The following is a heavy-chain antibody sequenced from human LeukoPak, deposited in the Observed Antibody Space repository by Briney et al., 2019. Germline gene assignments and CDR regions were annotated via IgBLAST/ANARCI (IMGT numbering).Heavy chain of an antibody. V-gene: IGHV3-23*01. D-gene: IGHD2-2*02. CDR2: ISGSGGST. CDR1: GFTFSSYA. CDR3: AKSKSKVVPAAIRTIPLPDY. J-gene: IGHJ4*02. Sequence: GGSLRLSCAASGFTFSSYAMSWVRQAPGKGLEWVSAISGSGGSTYYADSVKGRFTISRDNSKNTLYLQMNSLRAEDTAVYYCAKSKSKVVPAAIRTIPLPDYWGQGTLVTVSS.